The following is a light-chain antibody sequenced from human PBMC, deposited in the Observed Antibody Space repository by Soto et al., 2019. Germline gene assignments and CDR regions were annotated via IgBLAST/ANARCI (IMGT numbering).Light chain of an antibody. CDR2: GAS. J-gene: IGKJ1*01. CDR1: QSVRSN. V-gene: IGKV3-15*01. Sequence: EIVLTQSPDTLSVSPGARATISCLASQSVRSNLAWYQQKPGQSPRLLIYGASTRATGIPARFSGSGSGTQFTLTISSLQSEDFAVYYCQQYNNWPPAWTFGQGTKVDIK. CDR3: QQYNNWPPAWT.